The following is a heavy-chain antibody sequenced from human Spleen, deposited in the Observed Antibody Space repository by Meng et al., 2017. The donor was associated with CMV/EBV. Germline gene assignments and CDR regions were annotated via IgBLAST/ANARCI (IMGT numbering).Heavy chain of an antibody. CDR1: GDRVSVNSAS. J-gene: IGHJ4*02. D-gene: IGHD1-26*01. CDR2: TYYRSKWYN. Sequence: QLGQPGPGLVKPSPTPSLTCAIAGDRVSVNSASWNWIRQSPSRGLEWLGRTYYRSKWYNDYAVSVKSRITIKPDTSKNQFSLQLNSVTPEDTAVYYCARVLAYGSGSYPFDYWGQGTLVTVSS. V-gene: IGHV6-1*01. CDR3: ARVLAYGSGSYPFDY.